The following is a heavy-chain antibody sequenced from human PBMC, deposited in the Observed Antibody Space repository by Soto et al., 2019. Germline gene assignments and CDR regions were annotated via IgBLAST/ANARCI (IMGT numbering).Heavy chain of an antibody. D-gene: IGHD4-17*01. V-gene: IGHV1-69*02. Sequence: QVQLVQSGAEVKKPGSSMKVSCKASGGTFSSYTISWVRQAPGQGLEWMGRIIPILGIANYAQKFQGRVTITADKSTSTAYMELSSVRSEDTAVYCCARSARDGDYRYFDLWGRGTLVTVSS. J-gene: IGHJ2*01. CDR2: IIPILGIA. CDR1: GGTFSSYT. CDR3: ARSARDGDYRYFDL.